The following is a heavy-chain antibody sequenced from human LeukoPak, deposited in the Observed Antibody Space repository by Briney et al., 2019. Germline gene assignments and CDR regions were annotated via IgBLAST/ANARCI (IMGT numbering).Heavy chain of an antibody. J-gene: IGHJ5*02. Sequence: PSETLSLTCAVSGGSISSSNWWSWIRQPLGKGLEWIGEIYHSGSTNYNPSLKSRVTISVDTSKNQFSLKLSSVTAADTAVYYCARFPTDDGFDPWGQGTLVTVSS. D-gene: IGHD1-1*01. V-gene: IGHV4-4*02. CDR3: ARFPTDDGFDP. CDR2: IYHSGST. CDR1: GGSISSSNW.